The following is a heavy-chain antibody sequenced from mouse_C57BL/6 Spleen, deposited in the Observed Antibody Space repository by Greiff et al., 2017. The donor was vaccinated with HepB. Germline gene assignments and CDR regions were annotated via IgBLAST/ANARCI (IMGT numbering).Heavy chain of an antibody. D-gene: IGHD2-3*01. CDR2: IRNKANGYTT. CDR3: ARYGDGCYPGWFAD. CDR1: GFTFTDYY. J-gene: IGHJ3*01. Sequence: EVMLVESGGGLVQPGGSLSLSCAASGFTFTDYYMSWVRQPPGKALEWLGFIRNKANGYTTEYSASVKGRFTISRDNSQSILYLQMNALRAEDSATYYCARYGDGCYPGWFADWGKGTPVTVSA. V-gene: IGHV7-3*01.